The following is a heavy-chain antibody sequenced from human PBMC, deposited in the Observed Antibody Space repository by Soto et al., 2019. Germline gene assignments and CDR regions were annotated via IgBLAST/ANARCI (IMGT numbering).Heavy chain of an antibody. CDR1: GYTFTSYG. CDR3: ARDTIFCCGNWFDP. D-gene: IGHD3-9*01. V-gene: IGHV1-18*01. CDR2: VSAYNGNT. Sequence: ASVKVSCKASGYTFTSYGISWVRQAPGQGLEWMGWVSAYNGNTNYAQKLQGRVTMTTDTSTSTAYMELRSLRSDDTAVYYCARDTIFCCGNWFDPWGQGTLVTVSS. J-gene: IGHJ5*02.